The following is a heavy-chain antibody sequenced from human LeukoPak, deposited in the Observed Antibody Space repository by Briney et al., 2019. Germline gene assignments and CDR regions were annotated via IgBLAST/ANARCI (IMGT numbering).Heavy chain of an antibody. Sequence: SVKVSCKASGGTFSSYAISWVRQAPGQGLEWMGGIIPIFGTANYAQKFQGRVTITADESTSTAYMGLSSLRSEDTAVYYCARDRPLNYYYGMDVWGQGTTVTVSS. J-gene: IGHJ6*02. CDR1: GGTFSSYA. CDR3: ARDRPLNYYYGMDV. CDR2: IIPIFGTA. V-gene: IGHV1-69*13.